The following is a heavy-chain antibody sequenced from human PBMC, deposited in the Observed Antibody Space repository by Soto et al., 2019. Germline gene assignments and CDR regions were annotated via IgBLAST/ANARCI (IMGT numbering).Heavy chain of an antibody. V-gene: IGHV4-59*01. CDR3: AREDDFWSGYLAY. J-gene: IGHJ4*02. D-gene: IGHD3-3*01. CDR2: VYNSGST. CDR1: GASTSSFH. Sequence: PSETLSLTCTVSGASTSSFHWSWIRQPPGKGLEWIGYVYNSGSTNYNPSLKSRVTISVDTSKNQFSLKLSSVTAADTAVYYCAREDDFWSGYLAYWGQGILVTVS.